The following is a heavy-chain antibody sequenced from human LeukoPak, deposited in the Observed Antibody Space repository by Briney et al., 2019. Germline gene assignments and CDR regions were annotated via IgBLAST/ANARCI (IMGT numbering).Heavy chain of an antibody. D-gene: IGHD4-23*01. J-gene: IGHJ6*02. Sequence: GGSLRLSCAASGFTFSSYAMSWVRQAPGKGLEWVSAISGSGGSTYYADSVKGRFTISRDNSKNTLYLQMNSLRAEDTAVYYCAKDLSTVVTQAYYYGMDVRGQGTTVTVSS. CDR2: ISGSGGST. CDR3: AKDLSTVVTQAYYYGMDV. V-gene: IGHV3-23*01. CDR1: GFTFSSYA.